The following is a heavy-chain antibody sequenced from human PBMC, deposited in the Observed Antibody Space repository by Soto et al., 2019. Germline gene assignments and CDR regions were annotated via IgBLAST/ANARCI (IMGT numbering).Heavy chain of an antibody. CDR3: VRWGITDRPPSLDY. V-gene: IGHV5-51*01. J-gene: IGHJ4*02. D-gene: IGHD6-6*01. Sequence: LGEYLKLSCKGSGYSFHSYWLGWVRQMPGKGLERMGIIYPGDSDTIYSPFFQAVVTISADKSISTAYLQWRSLKASDTAMYYFVRWGITDRPPSLDYWGQGTLVTVSS. CDR2: IYPGDSDT. CDR1: GYSFHSYW.